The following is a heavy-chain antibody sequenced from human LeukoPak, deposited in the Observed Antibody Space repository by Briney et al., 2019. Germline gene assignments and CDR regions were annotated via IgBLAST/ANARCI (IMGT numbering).Heavy chain of an antibody. CDR3: ARELGEYYDSNSDHWFDP. V-gene: IGHV4-30-4*01. Sequence: PSETLSLTCAVSGGSISSGNYCWGWIRQPPGKGLEWIGYIYYSGSTYYNPSLKSRVTISVDTSKNQFSLKLTSVTAADTAVYYCARELGEYYDSNSDHWFDPWGQGTLVTVSS. CDR2: IYYSGST. CDR1: GGSISSGNYC. D-gene: IGHD3-22*01. J-gene: IGHJ5*02.